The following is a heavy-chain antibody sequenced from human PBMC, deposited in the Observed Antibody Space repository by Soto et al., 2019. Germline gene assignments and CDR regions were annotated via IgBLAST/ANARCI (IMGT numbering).Heavy chain of an antibody. CDR1: GFTFSSYA. V-gene: IGHV3-23*01. J-gene: IGHJ4*02. Sequence: HPGGSLRLSCAASGFTFSSYAMSWVRQAPGKGLEWVSAISGSGGSTYYADSVKGRFTISRDNSKNTLYLQMNSLRAEDTAVYYCAKVPSITIFGVVISPEKYYFDYWGQGTLVTVSS. CDR3: AKVPSITIFGVVISPEKYYFDY. D-gene: IGHD3-3*01. CDR2: ISGSGGST.